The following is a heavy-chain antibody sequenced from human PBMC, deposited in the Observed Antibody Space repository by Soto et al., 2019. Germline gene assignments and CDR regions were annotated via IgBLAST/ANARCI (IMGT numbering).Heavy chain of an antibody. CDR3: AKDHYYGSGSYSPKYYYYGMDV. CDR1: GFTFSSYG. J-gene: IGHJ6*02. V-gene: IGHV3-30*18. D-gene: IGHD3-10*01. CDR2: ISYDGSNK. Sequence: QVQLVESGGGVVQPRRSLRLSCAASGFTFSSYGMHWVRQAPGKGLEWVAVISYDGSNKYYADSVKGRFTISRDNSKNTLYLQMNSLRAEDTAVYYCAKDHYYGSGSYSPKYYYYGMDVWGQGTTVTVSS.